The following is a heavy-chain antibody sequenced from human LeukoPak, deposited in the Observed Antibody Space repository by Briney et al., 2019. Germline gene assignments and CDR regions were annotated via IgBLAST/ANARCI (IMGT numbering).Heavy chain of an antibody. Sequence: PGGSLRLSCVASGFTFNSYWMSWVRQAPGKGLEWVANINQDGSEKYYVDSVKGRFTISRDNAKSSLYLQMNSLRAEDTALYYCAKDIELRMTTALFDIWGQGTMVTVSS. V-gene: IGHV3-7*03. D-gene: IGHD4-17*01. CDR2: INQDGSEK. CDR3: AKDIELRMTTALFDI. CDR1: GFTFNSYW. J-gene: IGHJ3*02.